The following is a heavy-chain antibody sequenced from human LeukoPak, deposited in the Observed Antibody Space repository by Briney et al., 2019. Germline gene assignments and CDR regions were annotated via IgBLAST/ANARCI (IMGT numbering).Heavy chain of an antibody. CDR3: TTRLRNHFDY. J-gene: IGHJ4*02. CDR1: RFTFSSFT. V-gene: IGHV3-23*01. Sequence: AGSLRLSCATYRFTFSSFTMKWDRHAPGKGREWVSTTSDGSRDTHYAGSVKGRFTISRDDSKNIVYLQMDSLRGEDTALYYCTTRLRNHFDYWGQGTQVTVSS. CDR2: TSDGSRDT. D-gene: IGHD5-12*01.